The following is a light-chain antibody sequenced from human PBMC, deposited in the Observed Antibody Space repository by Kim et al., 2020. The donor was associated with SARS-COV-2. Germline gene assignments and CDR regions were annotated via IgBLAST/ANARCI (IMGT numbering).Light chain of an antibody. Sequence: WSPGEGPTLSCRASQSVTSSYLAWYQQKPGQAPRLLIYGASSRATGIPDRFSGSGSGTDFTLTISRLEPEDFAVYYCQQYGSSPRTFGQGTKLEI. V-gene: IGKV3-20*01. CDR2: GAS. CDR3: QQYGSSPRT. CDR1: QSVTSSY. J-gene: IGKJ1*01.